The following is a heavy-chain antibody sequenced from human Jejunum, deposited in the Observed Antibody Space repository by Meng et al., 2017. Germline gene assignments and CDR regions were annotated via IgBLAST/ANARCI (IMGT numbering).Heavy chain of an antibody. Sequence: QVSLQESGPGLVRPSATLSLLCSVSGGSVSSAGYQWSWIRQTPGKGLEWIGYASTNYNPSLKSRVTISVDTSKNQFPLRLTSVTAADTAVYYCARDHMGSLDYWGQGILVTVSS. CDR2: AST. CDR3: ARDHMGSLDY. CDR1: GGSVSSAGYQ. J-gene: IGHJ4*02. D-gene: IGHD1-26*01. V-gene: IGHV4-61*08.